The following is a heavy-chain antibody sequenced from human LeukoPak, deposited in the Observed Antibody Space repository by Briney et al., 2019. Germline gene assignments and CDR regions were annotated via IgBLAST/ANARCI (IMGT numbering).Heavy chain of an antibody. Sequence: ASVKVSCKASGYTFTGYYMHWVRQAPAQGLEWMGWINPNSGGTNHAQKLQGRVTMTTDTYTSTAYMELSSLRSDGSAVYYCARDQYYDSSGYYYHDAFNIWGQGTMVTVSS. D-gene: IGHD3-22*01. CDR1: GYTFTGYY. CDR3: ARDQYYDSSGYYYHDAFNI. V-gene: IGHV1-2*02. CDR2: INPNSGGT. J-gene: IGHJ3*02.